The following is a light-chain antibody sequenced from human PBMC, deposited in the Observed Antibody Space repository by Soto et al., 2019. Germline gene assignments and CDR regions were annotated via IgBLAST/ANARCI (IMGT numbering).Light chain of an antibody. Sequence: QAVVTQPPSASGTPGQRVTISCSGSSSNIGTYYVDWYQQLPGTAPKLLIHRNGQRPSGVPDRFSGSKSGTSASLAISGLRSEDEVDYYCATWDDRLRAYVIGAGTKLTVL. CDR2: RNG. CDR1: SSNIGTYY. V-gene: IGLV1-47*01. J-gene: IGLJ1*01. CDR3: ATWDDRLRAYV.